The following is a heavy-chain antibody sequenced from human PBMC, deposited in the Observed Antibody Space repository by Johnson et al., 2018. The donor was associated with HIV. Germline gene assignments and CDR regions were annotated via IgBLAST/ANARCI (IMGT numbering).Heavy chain of an antibody. CDR2: ISYDGSNK. CDR1: GFTFSSYG. J-gene: IGHJ3*02. CDR3: VRACRDGYTCDAFDI. V-gene: IGHV3-30*03. Sequence: QMHLVESGGGVVKPGRSLRLSCAASGFTFSSYGMHWVRQAPGKGLEWVAVISYDGSNKYYADSVKGRFTISRDNSKNTLYLQMNRLRAEDTAVYYCVRACRDGYTCDAFDIWGQGTMVTVSS. D-gene: IGHD5-24*01.